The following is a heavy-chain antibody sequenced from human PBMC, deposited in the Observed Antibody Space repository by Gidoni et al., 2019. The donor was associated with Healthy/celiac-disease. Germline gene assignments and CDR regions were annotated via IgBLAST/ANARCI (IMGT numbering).Heavy chain of an antibody. CDR3: AKQAVAGNKHQAPFDY. CDR2: ISSSGSTI. V-gene: IGHV3-48*03. D-gene: IGHD6-19*01. CDR1: GFTFSSYE. J-gene: IGHJ4*02. Sequence: EVQLVESGGGLVQPGGSLRLSCAASGFTFSSYEMNWVRQAPGKGLEWVSYISSSGSTIYYADSVKGRFTISRDNAKNSLYLQMNSLRAEDTAVYYCAKQAVAGNKHQAPFDYWGQGTLVTVSS.